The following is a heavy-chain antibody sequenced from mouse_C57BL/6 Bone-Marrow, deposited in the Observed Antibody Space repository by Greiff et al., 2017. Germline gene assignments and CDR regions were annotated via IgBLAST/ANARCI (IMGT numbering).Heavy chain of an antibody. CDR3: ARYYDYDDYTMDY. D-gene: IGHD2-4*01. J-gene: IGHJ4*01. CDR2: MHPNGGSP. V-gene: IGHV1-64*01. CDR1: GYTFTNYW. Sequence: QVQLQQPGAELVKPGASVKLSCKASGYTFTNYWMHWVKQRPGQGLEWIGMMHPNGGSPDYNEKFKSEATLSVDKSSRTAYMELSSLTSEDSAVYYCARYYDYDDYTMDYGGQGTAVTVSS.